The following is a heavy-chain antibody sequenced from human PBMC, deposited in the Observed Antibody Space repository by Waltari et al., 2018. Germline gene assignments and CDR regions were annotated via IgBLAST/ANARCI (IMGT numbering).Heavy chain of an antibody. CDR2: IFTSGIT. CDR3: ARESGDYSPFDN. V-gene: IGHV4-4*07. D-gene: IGHD4-17*01. J-gene: IGHJ4*02. CDR1: GGSIMRYY. Sequence: QVQLQESGPGLVKPLETLSLTCSVSGGSIMRYYWSWIRQPAGKGLEWIGHIFTSGITKYNPSLKSRVTMSVDTSKNQFSLKLTSVTAADTAVYYCARESGDYSPFDNWGQGTLVTVSS.